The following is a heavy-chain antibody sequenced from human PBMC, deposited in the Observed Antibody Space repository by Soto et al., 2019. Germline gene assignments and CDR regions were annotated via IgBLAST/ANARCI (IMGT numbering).Heavy chain of an antibody. J-gene: IGHJ6*02. D-gene: IGHD1-1*01. CDR2: ISYDGSNK. CDR3: AKETTTHYYYYGMDV. Sequence: HPGGSLRLSCAASGFTFSSYGMHWVRQAPGKGLEWVAVISYDGSNKYYADSVKGRFTISRDNSKNTLYLQMNSLRAEDTAVYYCAKETTTHYYYYGMDVWGQGTTVTVSS. CDR1: GFTFSSYG. V-gene: IGHV3-30*18.